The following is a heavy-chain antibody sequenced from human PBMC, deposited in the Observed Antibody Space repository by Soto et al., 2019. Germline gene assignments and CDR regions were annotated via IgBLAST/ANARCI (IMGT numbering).Heavy chain of an antibody. V-gene: IGHV3-53*05. CDR3: ARDFRRGYSYGPNPYGMDV. D-gene: IGHD5-18*01. CDR1: GFTVSNNY. CDR2: IYSGGYT. Sequence: GSLRLSCAVSGFTVSNNYMSWVRQAPGKGLEGVSVIYSGGYTAYGDSVKGRFTISRDNSKNTLYLQMNSLRAEDTAVYYCARDFRRGYSYGPNPYGMDVWGQGTTVTVSS. J-gene: IGHJ6*02.